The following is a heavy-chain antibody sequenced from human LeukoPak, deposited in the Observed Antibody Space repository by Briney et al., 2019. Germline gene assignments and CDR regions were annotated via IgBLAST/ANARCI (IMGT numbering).Heavy chain of an antibody. J-gene: IGHJ3*02. D-gene: IGHD2-15*01. Sequence: GGSLRLSCAASGFTFSSYAMSWVRQAPGKGLEWVSAISGNGGSTYYADSVKGRFTISRDNSKNTLYLQMNSLRAEDTAVYYCAKDMDIGYCSGGSCYSAARSAFDIWGQGTMVTVSS. CDR1: GFTFSSYA. CDR2: ISGNGGST. V-gene: IGHV3-23*01. CDR3: AKDMDIGYCSGGSCYSAARSAFDI.